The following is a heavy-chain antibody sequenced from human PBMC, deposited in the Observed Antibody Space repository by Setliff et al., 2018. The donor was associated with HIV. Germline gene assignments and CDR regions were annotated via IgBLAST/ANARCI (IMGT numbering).Heavy chain of an antibody. Sequence: PAGSLRLSCAASGFTFKNYWMHWVRQLPGKGLVWVSRINTDGSSSDYADSVKGRFTISRDNAKDTLYLQMNSLRADDTALYYCARVWFGNIEALPHWGQGTLVTVS. D-gene: IGHD3-10*01. J-gene: IGHJ4*02. CDR2: INTDGSSS. CDR3: ARVWFGNIEALPH. V-gene: IGHV3-74*01. CDR1: GFTFKNYW.